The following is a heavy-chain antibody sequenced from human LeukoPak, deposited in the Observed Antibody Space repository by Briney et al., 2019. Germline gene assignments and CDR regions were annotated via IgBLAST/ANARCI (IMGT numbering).Heavy chain of an antibody. Sequence: SQTLSLTCTVSGGSISSGGYYWSWIRQHPGKGLEWIGYIYYSGSTYYNPSLKSRVTISVDTSKNQFSLKLSSVTAADTAVYCCARDLRDDSSGYLDYWGQGTLVTVSS. V-gene: IGHV4-31*03. CDR3: ARDLRDDSSGYLDY. CDR1: GGSISSGGYY. J-gene: IGHJ4*02. CDR2: IYYSGST. D-gene: IGHD3-22*01.